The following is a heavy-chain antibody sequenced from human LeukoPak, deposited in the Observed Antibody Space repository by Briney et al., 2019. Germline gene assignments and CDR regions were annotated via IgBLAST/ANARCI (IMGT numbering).Heavy chain of an antibody. CDR3: ARGYPAAGFNY. J-gene: IGHJ4*02. CDR2: INHSGST. CDR1: GGSFSGYY. V-gene: IGHV4-34*01. D-gene: IGHD6-13*01. Sequence: PSEALSLTCAVYGGSFSGYYWSWIRQPPGKGLEWIGEINHSGSTNYKPSLKSRVAISVDTSKKQFSLKLSSVTAADTAAYYCARGYPAAGFNYWGQGTLVTVSS.